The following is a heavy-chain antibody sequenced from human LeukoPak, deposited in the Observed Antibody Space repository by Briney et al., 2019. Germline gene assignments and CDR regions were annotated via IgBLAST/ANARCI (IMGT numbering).Heavy chain of an antibody. V-gene: IGHV3-30-3*01. Sequence: GGSLRLSCAASGFTFSSYAMHWVRQAPGKGLEWVAVISYDGSNKYYADSVKGRFTISRDNAKNSLYLQMNSLRAEDSAVYYCARERNTAIVTAFDIWGQGTVVTVSS. CDR3: ARERNTAIVTAFDI. CDR2: ISYDGSNK. CDR1: GFTFSSYA. D-gene: IGHD5-18*01. J-gene: IGHJ3*02.